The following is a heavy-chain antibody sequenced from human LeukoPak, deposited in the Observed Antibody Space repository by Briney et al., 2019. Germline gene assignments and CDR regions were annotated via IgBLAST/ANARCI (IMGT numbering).Heavy chain of an antibody. Sequence: SETLSLTCTVSGGSISSGGYYWSWIRQHPGKGLEWIGYIYYSGSTYYNPSLKNRVTISVDTSKNQFSLKLSSVTAADTAVYYCARAGPFSYYFDYWGQGTLVTVSS. V-gene: IGHV4-31*03. J-gene: IGHJ4*02. CDR2: IYYSGST. CDR1: GGSISSGGYY. CDR3: ARAGPFSYYFDY. D-gene: IGHD1-14*01.